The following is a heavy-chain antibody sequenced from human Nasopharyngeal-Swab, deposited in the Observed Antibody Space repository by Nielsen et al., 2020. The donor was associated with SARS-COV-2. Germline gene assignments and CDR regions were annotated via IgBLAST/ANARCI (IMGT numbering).Heavy chain of an antibody. Sequence: SETLSLTCTVSGGSISSSSYYWGWLRQPPGKGLEWIGSIYYSGSTYYNPSLKSRVTISVDTSKNQFSLKLSSVTAADTAVYYCARVGGYYDIWEGPWGQGTLVTVSS. D-gene: IGHD3-9*01. CDR1: GGSISSSSYY. CDR2: IYYSGST. V-gene: IGHV4-39*07. J-gene: IGHJ5*02. CDR3: ARVGGYYDIWEGP.